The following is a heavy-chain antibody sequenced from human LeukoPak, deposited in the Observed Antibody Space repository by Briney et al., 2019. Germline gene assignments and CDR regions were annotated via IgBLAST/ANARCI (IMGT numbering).Heavy chain of an antibody. Sequence: ASVKVSCKASGYTFTSYYMHWVRQAPGQGLEWMGIINPSGGSTSYAQKLQGRVTMTTDTSTSTAYMELRSLRSDDTAVYYCARVMEAAVLLDYWGQGTLVTVSS. J-gene: IGHJ4*02. CDR2: INPSGGST. D-gene: IGHD6-13*01. CDR3: ARVMEAAVLLDY. V-gene: IGHV1-46*01. CDR1: GYTFTSYY.